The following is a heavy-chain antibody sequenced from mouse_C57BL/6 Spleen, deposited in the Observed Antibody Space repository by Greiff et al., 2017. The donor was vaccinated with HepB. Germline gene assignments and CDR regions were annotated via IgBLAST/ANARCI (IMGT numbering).Heavy chain of an antibody. CDR1: GYTFTSYW. D-gene: IGHD2-5*01. Sequence: QVQLQQPGAELVRPGTSVKLSCKASGYTFTSYWMHWVKQRPGQGLEWIGVIDPSDSYTNYNQKFKGKATLTVDTSSSTAYMQLSSLTSEDSAVYYCAYSNYEDYAMDDWGQGTSVTVSS. CDR3: AYSNYEDYAMDD. V-gene: IGHV1-59*01. CDR2: IDPSDSYT. J-gene: IGHJ4*01.